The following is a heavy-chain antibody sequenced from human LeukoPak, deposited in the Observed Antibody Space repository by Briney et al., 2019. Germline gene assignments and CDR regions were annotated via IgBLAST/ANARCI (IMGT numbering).Heavy chain of an antibody. J-gene: IGHJ6*03. CDR2: IRSYSSYI. D-gene: IGHD2-21*01. CDR1: GFTLDNYN. CDR3: GRFAEVYYYVDV. V-gene: IGHV3-21*03. Sequence: GGSLRLSCAASGFTLDNYNFNWVRQAPGKGLEWVASIRSYSSYIHYEYSVKGRFTITRDDAKKSLYLKMNSLKAKATDEYFCGRFAEVYYYVDVWGTGTTVIVSS.